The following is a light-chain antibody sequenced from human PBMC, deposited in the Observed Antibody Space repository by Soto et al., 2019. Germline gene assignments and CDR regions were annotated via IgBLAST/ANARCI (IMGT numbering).Light chain of an antibody. CDR1: QSINSY. J-gene: IGKJ2*01. CDR2: DAS. CDR3: QQRLNCPDT. Sequence: EIVLTQSPATLSLSPGERATLSCRASQSINSYLAWYQQKPGQAPRLLIYDASNRATGVPARFSGSGSGTDFTLSISSLYPEDFPFYYCQQRLNCPDTFGQGPNLQIK. V-gene: IGKV3-11*01.